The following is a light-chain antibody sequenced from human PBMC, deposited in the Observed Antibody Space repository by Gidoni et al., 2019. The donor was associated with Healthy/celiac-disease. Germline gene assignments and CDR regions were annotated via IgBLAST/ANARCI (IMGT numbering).Light chain of an antibody. CDR1: QSVSSN. CDR3: QQYNNWPLT. J-gene: IGKJ4*01. Sequence: EIVMTQSPATLSVSPGERATLSCRPSQSVSSNLSWYQQKPGKAPRLLIYGASTRATGIPARFSCSGSGKEFTLTISSLQSEDFAVYYCQQYNNWPLTFGGGTKVGIK. CDR2: GAS. V-gene: IGKV3-15*01.